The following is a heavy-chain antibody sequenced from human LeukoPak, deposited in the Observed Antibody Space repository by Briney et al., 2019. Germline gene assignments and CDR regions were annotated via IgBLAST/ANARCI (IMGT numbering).Heavy chain of an antibody. J-gene: IGHJ4*02. Sequence: GGSLRLSCEASGFTFSSYAMSWVRQAPGKGLEWVSVISGPGGSTYYADSVKGRFTISRDNSKNTLYLQMNSLRAEDTAVYYCASSGYYLPYFDYWGQGTLVTVSS. CDR2: ISGPGGST. CDR3: ASSGYYLPYFDY. V-gene: IGHV3-23*01. CDR1: GFTFSSYA. D-gene: IGHD3-22*01.